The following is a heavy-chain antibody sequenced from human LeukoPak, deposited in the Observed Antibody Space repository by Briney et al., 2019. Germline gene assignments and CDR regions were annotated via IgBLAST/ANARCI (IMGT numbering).Heavy chain of an antibody. CDR3: ARASITMLALGI. CDR2: IYYSGST. CDR1: GGSISSGGYY. D-gene: IGHD3-10*02. J-gene: IGHJ3*02. Sequence: ASETLSLTCTVSGGSISSGGYYWSWIRQHPGKGLEWIGYIYYSGSTYYNPSLKSRVTISVDTSKNQFSLKLSSVTAADTAVYYCARASITMLALGIWGQGTMVTVSS. V-gene: IGHV4-31*03.